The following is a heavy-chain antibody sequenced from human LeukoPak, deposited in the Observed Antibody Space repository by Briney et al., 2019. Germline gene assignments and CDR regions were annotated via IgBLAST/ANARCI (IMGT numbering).Heavy chain of an antibody. Sequence: PGGSLRLSCAASGFTFSSYAISWVRQAPGKGLEWVSAISGSGGSTYYADSVKGRFTISRDNSKNTLYLQMNSLRAEDTAVYYCAKLSRGRTRTGGNSQLGAAGHAADAWGQGTLVTVSS. J-gene: IGHJ4*02. V-gene: IGHV3-23*01. CDR1: GFTFSSYA. D-gene: IGHD6-13*01. CDR3: AKLSRGRTRTGGNSQLGAAGHAADA. CDR2: ISGSGGST.